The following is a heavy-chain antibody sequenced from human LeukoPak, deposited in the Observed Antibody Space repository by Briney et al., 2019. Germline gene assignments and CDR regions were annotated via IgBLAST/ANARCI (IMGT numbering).Heavy chain of an antibody. CDR2: ISSSSSYI. Sequence: PGRSLRLSCAASGFTFSSYSMNWVRQAPGKGLEWVSSISSSSSYIYYADSVKGRFTISRDNAKNSLYLQMNSLRAEDTAVYYCARDSWIQLWLVRFDYWGQGTLVTVSS. CDR1: GFTFSSYS. CDR3: ARDSWIQLWLVRFDY. D-gene: IGHD5-18*01. J-gene: IGHJ4*02. V-gene: IGHV3-21*01.